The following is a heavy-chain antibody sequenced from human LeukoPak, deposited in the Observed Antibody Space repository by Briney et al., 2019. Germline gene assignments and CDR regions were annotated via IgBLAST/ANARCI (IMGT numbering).Heavy chain of an antibody. CDR2: IYHSGST. J-gene: IGHJ4*02. D-gene: IGHD3-22*01. Sequence: PSETLSLTCAVSGGSISSGGYSWSWIRQPPGKGLEWIGYIYHSGSTYYNPSLKSRVTISVDTSKNQFSLKLISVTAADTAVYYYARAFQTYYYDSSGYTFDYWGQGTLVTVSS. V-gene: IGHV4-30-2*01. CDR3: ARAFQTYYYDSSGYTFDY. CDR1: GGSISSGGYS.